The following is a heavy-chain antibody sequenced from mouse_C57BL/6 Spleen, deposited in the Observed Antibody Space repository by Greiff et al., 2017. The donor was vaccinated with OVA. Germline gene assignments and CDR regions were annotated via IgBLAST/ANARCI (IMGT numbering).Heavy chain of an antibody. D-gene: IGHD1-1*01. CDR2: ISDGGSYT. J-gene: IGHJ1*03. CDR3: ARERSDYYGSTPLYWYFDV. CDR1: GFTFSSYA. V-gene: IGHV5-4*01. Sequence: EVNVVESGGGLVKPGGSLKLSCAASGFTFSSYAMSWVRQTPEKRLEWVATISDGGSYTYYPDTVKGRFTISRDNAKNNLYLQMSHLKSEDTAMYYCARERSDYYGSTPLYWYFDVWGTGTTVTVSS.